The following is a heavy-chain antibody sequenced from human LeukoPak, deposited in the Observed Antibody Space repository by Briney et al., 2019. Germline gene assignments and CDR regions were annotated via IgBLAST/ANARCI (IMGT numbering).Heavy chain of an antibody. CDR1: GASISNYY. D-gene: IGHD1-26*01. CDR3: ASPSGNSGSYTGDGFEI. J-gene: IGHJ3*02. V-gene: IGHV4-4*07. Sequence: SETLSLTCTVSGASISNYYWSWIRQPAGKGLEWIGRISTSGSTNYNPSLKSRVTMSVDTSKNQFSLKLSSVTAADMAVYYCASPSGNSGSYTGDGFEIWGQGTLVTVSS. CDR2: ISTSGST.